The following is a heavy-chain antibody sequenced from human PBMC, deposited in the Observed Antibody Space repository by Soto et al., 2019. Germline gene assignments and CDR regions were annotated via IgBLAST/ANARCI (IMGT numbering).Heavy chain of an antibody. V-gene: IGHV4-31*03. D-gene: IGHD3-3*01. J-gene: IGHJ4*02. Sequence: SETLSLTCTVSGGSISSGGYYWSWIRQHPGKGLEWIGYIYYSGSTNYNPSLKSRVTISVDKSNNQSSLQLSSVTAADTAVYYCANNGYYSIEFWGQGTLVTVYS. CDR2: IYYSGST. CDR1: GGSISSGGYY. CDR3: ANNGYYSIEF.